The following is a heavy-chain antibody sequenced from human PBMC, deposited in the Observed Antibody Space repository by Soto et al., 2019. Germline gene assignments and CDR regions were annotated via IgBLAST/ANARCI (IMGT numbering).Heavy chain of an antibody. D-gene: IGHD3-22*01. CDR2: ITDSGVST. CDR1: GFTFSDYG. V-gene: IGHV3-23*01. Sequence: EVQLLESGGGLVQPGGSLRLSCVASGFTFSDYGMSWFRHVPGKGLEWVSAITDSGVSTYYADSVKGRFTISRDNSKNTLFLQMNSLRVEDTAIYFCAKISSAHYYYYVMGVWGQGTTVTVSS. CDR3: AKISSAHYYYYVMGV. J-gene: IGHJ6*02.